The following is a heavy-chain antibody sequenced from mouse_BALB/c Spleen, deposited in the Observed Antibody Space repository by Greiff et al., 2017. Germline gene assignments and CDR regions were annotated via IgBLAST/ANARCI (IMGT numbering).Heavy chain of an antibody. V-gene: IGHV3-6*02. CDR3: ARRDYDYGYAMDD. CDR1: GYSITSGYY. J-gene: IGHJ4*01. CDR2: ISYDGSN. Sequence: EVKLVESGPGLVKPSQSLSLTCSVTGYSITSGYYWNWIRQFPGNKLEWMGYISYDGSNNYNPSLKNRISITRDTSKNQFFLKLNSVTTEDTATYYCARRDYDYGYAMDDWGQGTSVTVSS. D-gene: IGHD2-4*01.